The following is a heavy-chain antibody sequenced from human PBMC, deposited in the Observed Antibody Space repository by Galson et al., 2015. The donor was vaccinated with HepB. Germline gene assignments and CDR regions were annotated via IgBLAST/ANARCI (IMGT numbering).Heavy chain of an antibody. V-gene: IGHV4-61*01. Sequence: SETLSLTCIVSGGSVSSGSFYWSWIRQSPGKGLEWIGYIYYSGNTNYNPSLKSRVTISVDRSKNQISLKLSSVTAADTAVYYCASGFLEWLRPSYWGHGTLVTVSS. J-gene: IGHJ4*01. CDR2: IYYSGNT. D-gene: IGHD3-3*01. CDR3: ASGFLEWLRPSY. CDR1: GGSVSSGSFY.